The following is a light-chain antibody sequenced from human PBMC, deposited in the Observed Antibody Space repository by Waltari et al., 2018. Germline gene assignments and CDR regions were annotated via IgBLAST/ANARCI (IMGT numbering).Light chain of an antibody. CDR2: DAS. CDR3: QQRSNWPFT. V-gene: IGKV3-11*01. J-gene: IGKJ5*01. CDR1: QSISTN. Sequence: EIVLTQSPATLSLSPGERATLSCRASQSISTNLGWYAQKPGQAPRLLIYDASNRATGIPARVSGSGSGTDFTLTITRLEPEDFAVYYCQQRSNWPFTFGQGTRLEIE.